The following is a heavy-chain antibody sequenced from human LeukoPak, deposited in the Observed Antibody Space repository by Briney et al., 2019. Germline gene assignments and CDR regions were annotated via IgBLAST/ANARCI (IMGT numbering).Heavy chain of an antibody. D-gene: IGHD6-13*01. Sequence: SETLSLTCTVSGGTIVSHYWNWIRQPAGRGLEWIGRFYASGTTNTSPSLKSRVTMSVDTSKNQFSLKLSSVTAADTAVYYCAKDSSTWGNLAGHFDSWGQGTLVTVSS. CDR2: FYASGTT. V-gene: IGHV4-4*07. J-gene: IGHJ4*02. CDR3: AKDSSTWGNLAGHFDS. CDR1: GGTIVSHY.